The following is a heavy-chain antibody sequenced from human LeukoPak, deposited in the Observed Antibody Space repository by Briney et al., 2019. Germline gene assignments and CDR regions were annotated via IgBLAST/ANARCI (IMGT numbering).Heavy chain of an antibody. V-gene: IGHV3-30-3*01. CDR1: GFTFSSYA. CDR2: ISYDGSNK. CDR3: ARERGKQYCSGGSCYAGYFDN. Sequence: PGRSLRLSCAASGFTFSSYAMHWVRQAPGKGLEWVAVISYDGSNKYYADSVKGRFTISRDNSKNTLYLQMNSLRAEDTAVYYCARERGKQYCSGGSCYAGYFDNWGQGTLVTVSS. D-gene: IGHD2-15*01. J-gene: IGHJ4*02.